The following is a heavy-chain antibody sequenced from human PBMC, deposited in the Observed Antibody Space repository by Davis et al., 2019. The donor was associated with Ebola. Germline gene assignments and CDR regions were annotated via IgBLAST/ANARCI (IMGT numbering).Heavy chain of an antibody. CDR1: GYTFTSYY. V-gene: IGHV1-18*04. CDR3: ARTGIKYFDPSSYYYYGMDV. J-gene: IGHJ6*02. D-gene: IGHD3-9*01. CDR2: ISAYNGNT. Sequence: ASVKVSCKASGYTFTSYYMHWVRQAPGQGLEWMGWISAYNGNTNYAQKLQGRVTMTTDTSTSTAYMELSSLRSEDTAVYYCARTGIKYFDPSSYYYYGMDVWGQGTTVTVSS.